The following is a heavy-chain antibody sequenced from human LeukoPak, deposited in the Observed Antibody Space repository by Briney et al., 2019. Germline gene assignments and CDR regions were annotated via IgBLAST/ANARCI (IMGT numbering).Heavy chain of an antibody. J-gene: IGHJ3*02. CDR3: ARRSYSSGWFLNDAFDI. Sequence: SVKVSCKASGGTFSNNPISWVRQAPGQGLEWMGEIIPIFGTATYAQKFQGRVTITADTSTSTVYMELSSLRSEDTAVYYCARRSYSSGWFLNDAFDIWGQGTMVTVSS. V-gene: IGHV1-69*06. D-gene: IGHD6-19*01. CDR2: IIPIFGTA. CDR1: GGTFSNNP.